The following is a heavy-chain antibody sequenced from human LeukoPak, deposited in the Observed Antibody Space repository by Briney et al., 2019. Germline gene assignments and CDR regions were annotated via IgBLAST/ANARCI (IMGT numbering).Heavy chain of an antibody. Sequence: SETLSLTCAVYGGSFSGYYWSWIRQPPGKGLEWIGEINHSGGTNYNPSLKSRVTISVDTSKNQFSLKLSSVTAADTAVYYCARQGYKRDYWGQGTLVTVSS. D-gene: IGHD1-1*01. CDR3: ARQGYKRDY. CDR2: INHSGGT. CDR1: GGSFSGYY. J-gene: IGHJ4*02. V-gene: IGHV4-34*01.